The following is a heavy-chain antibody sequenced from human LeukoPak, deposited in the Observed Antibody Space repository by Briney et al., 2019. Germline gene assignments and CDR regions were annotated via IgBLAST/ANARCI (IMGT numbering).Heavy chain of an antibody. D-gene: IGHD1-26*01. CDR2: IFQDGSEK. J-gene: IGHJ4*02. CDR3: ARVAVGALIRFDY. CDR1: GFTFSSYS. Sequence: SGGSLRLSCAASGFTFSSYSMNWVRQAPWKGLEWVANIFQDGSEKYYVDTVKGRFTISRDNAKNSLYLQMNSLRVEDTAVYYCARVAVGALIRFDYWGQGTLVTVSS. V-gene: IGHV3-7*01.